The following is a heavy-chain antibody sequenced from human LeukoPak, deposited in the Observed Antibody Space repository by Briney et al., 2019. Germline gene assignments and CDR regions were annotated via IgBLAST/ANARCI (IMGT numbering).Heavy chain of an antibody. V-gene: IGHV3-30*18. CDR1: GFTFSDYY. CDR3: AKVHVDFDY. D-gene: IGHD2-15*01. CDR2: ISYDGSNK. Sequence: GGSLRLSCAASGFTFSDYYMSWIRQAPGKGLEWVAVISYDGSNKYYADSVKGRFTISRDNSKNTLYLQMNSLRAEDTAVYYCAKVHVDFDYWGQGTLVTVSS. J-gene: IGHJ4*02.